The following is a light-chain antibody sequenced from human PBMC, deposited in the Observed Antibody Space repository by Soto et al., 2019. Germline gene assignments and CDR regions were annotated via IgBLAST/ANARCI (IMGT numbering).Light chain of an antibody. CDR2: GAS. CDR1: QSVSSSY. Sequence: EIVLTQSPGTLSLSPGERATLSCRASQSVSSSYLAWYQQQPGQAPRLLIYGASSRATGIPDRVSGSGSGTDFTLTISRLAPEDFAVYYCQQYGSSLYTFGQGTKLEIK. J-gene: IGKJ2*01. CDR3: QQYGSSLYT. V-gene: IGKV3-20*01.